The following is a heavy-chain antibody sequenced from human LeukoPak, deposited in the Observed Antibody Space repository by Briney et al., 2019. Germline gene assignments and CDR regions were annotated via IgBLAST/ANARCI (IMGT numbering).Heavy chain of an antibody. CDR3: VRDPGEQPAIDPHFDF. CDR1: GYTFTSCG. V-gene: IGHV1-18*01. J-gene: IGHJ4*02. CDR2: INPYSGDT. D-gene: IGHD1/OR15-1a*01. Sequence: ASVKVSCKASGYTFTSCGVSWVRQAPGQGLEWMGWINPYSGDTSYAHNVQGRLTITTDTATTTAYMELRSLTSDDTATYFCVRDPGEQPAIDPHFDFWGLGTPVTVS.